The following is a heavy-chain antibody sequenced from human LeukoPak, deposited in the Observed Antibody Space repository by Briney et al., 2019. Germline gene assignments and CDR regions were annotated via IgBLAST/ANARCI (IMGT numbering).Heavy chain of an antibody. D-gene: IGHD2-2*01. CDR3: ARAKISAIYYYYYMDV. Sequence: SETLSLTCTVSGGSISSYYWSWIRQPAGKGLEWIGRIYTSGSTNYNPSLTSRVTMSVDTSKNQFSLKLTSVTAADTAVYYCARAKISAIYYYYYMDVWGKGTTVTVSS. CDR2: IYTSGST. CDR1: GGSISSYY. J-gene: IGHJ6*03. V-gene: IGHV4-4*07.